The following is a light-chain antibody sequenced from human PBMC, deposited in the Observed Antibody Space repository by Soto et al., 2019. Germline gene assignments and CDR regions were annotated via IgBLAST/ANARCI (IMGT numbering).Light chain of an antibody. J-gene: IGLJ1*01. CDR2: DVS. CDR3: ISYTSISTYV. V-gene: IGLV2-14*03. Sequence: QSALTQPASVSGSPGQSIAISCTGTSGDVDGYNYVSWYQHHPGKAPKLMIYDVSSRPSGVSNRFSGSKSGNTASLTISGLQADDEADYYCISYTSISTYVFGTGTKVTVL. CDR1: SGDVDGYNY.